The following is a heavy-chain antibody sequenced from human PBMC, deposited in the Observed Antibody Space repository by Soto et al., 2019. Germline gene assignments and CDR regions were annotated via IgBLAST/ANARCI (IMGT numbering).Heavy chain of an antibody. CDR3: ANSRWSSGSPYGYFDL. CDR2: IYWDDDK. D-gene: IGHD3-10*01. Sequence: QITLKESGPTLVKPTQTLTLTCTFSGFSLSTSGVGVGWIRQPPGKALEWLALIYWDDDKRYSPSLKSRLTITKDTSKNQVVLTRTNMDPVDTATNYCANSRWSSGSPYGYFDLWGRGTLVTVSS. V-gene: IGHV2-5*02. J-gene: IGHJ2*01. CDR1: GFSLSTSGVG.